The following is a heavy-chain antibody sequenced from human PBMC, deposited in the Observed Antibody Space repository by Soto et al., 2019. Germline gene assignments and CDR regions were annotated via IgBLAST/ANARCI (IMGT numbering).Heavy chain of an antibody. V-gene: IGHV4-31*03. CDR2: IYYIGTS. D-gene: IGHD3-16*02. CDR1: GASISSGGYY. CDR3: ARVLRDVLSDRYYWYFDL. J-gene: IGHJ2*01. Sequence: QVQLQESGPGLVKPSQTLSLTCTVSGASISSGGYYWGWIRQHPGKGLEWIGFIYYIGTSYYNPSLGSRITLSVDTSKNHFSLNLTSVTAADTAVYYCARVLRDVLSDRYYWYFDLWGRGTLVTVSS.